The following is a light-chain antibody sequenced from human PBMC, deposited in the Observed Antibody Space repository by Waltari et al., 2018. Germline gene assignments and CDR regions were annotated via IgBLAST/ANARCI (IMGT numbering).Light chain of an antibody. J-gene: IGLJ3*02. CDR2: TDN. V-gene: IGLV1-44*01. CDR1: SSNIGRNT. CDR3: ATWDDSLNGRV. Sequence: QSVLTQPPSASGTPGQGVTISFSGSSSNIGRNTVSWYQQFPGTAPQLLMHTDNQRPSGVPDRFSGSKSGTSASLAISGLQFEDEAQYFCATWDDSLNGRVFGGGTKVTVL.